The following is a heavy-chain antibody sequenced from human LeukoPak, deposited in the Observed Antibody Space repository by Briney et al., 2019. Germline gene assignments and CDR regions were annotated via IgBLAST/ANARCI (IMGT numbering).Heavy chain of an antibody. CDR2: INPNFGGT. CDR3: ATTPEWATIPFGFDY. CDR1: GYSFSNYD. D-gene: IGHD5-12*01. J-gene: IGHJ4*02. Sequence: ASVKVSCKASGYSFSNYDMHWVRQAPGQGLEWMGWINPNFGGTNYARKFQGRVTMTRDTSISTVYMELSRLGSDDTAVYYCATTPEWATIPFGFDYWGQGSLVTVSS. V-gene: IGHV1-2*02.